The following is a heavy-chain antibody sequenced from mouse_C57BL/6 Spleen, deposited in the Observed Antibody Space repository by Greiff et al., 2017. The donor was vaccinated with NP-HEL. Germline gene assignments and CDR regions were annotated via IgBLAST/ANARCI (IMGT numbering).Heavy chain of an antibody. J-gene: IGHJ2*01. CDR1: GYTFTDYY. Sequence: EVQLQQSGPELVKPGASVKISCKASGYTFTDYYMNWVKQSHGKSLEWIGDINPNNGGTSYNQKFKGKATLTVDKSSSTAYMELRSLTSEDSAVYYCARPDGKGYWGQGTTLTVSS. V-gene: IGHV1-26*01. D-gene: IGHD2-1*01. CDR2: INPNNGGT. CDR3: ARPDGKGY.